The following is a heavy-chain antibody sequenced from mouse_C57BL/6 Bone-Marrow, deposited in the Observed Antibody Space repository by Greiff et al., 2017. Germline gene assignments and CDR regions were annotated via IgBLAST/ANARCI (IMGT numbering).Heavy chain of an antibody. Sequence: EVQRVESGGGLVKPGGSLKLSCAASGFTFSSYAMSWVSQTPEKRLEWVATISDGGSYTYYPDNVKGRFTISRDNAKNNLYLQMSHLTSEDTAMYYCAREGLYCGSLMDYWGQGTSVTVSA. CDR1: GFTFSSYA. CDR3: AREGLYCGSLMDY. J-gene: IGHJ4*01. D-gene: IGHD1-1*01. V-gene: IGHV5-4*01. CDR2: ISDGGSYT.